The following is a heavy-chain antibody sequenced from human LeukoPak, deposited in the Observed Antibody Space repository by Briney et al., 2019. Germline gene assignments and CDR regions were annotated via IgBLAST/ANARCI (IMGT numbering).Heavy chain of an antibody. Sequence: GASVNVSCKASGYTFTSYDINWVRQATGQGLEWMGWMNPNSGNTGYAQKFQGRVTMTRNTSISTAYMELSSLRSEDTAVYYCARERELRVGYFDYWGQGTLVTVSS. D-gene: IGHD1-26*01. CDR2: MNPNSGNT. J-gene: IGHJ4*02. CDR1: GYTFTSYD. V-gene: IGHV1-8*01. CDR3: ARERELRVGYFDY.